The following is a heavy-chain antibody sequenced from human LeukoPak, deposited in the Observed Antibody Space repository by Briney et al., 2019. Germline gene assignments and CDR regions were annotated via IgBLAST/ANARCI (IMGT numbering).Heavy chain of an antibody. D-gene: IGHD6-19*01. J-gene: IGHJ6*03. V-gene: IGHV1-2*06. CDR2: INPNSGGT. CDR3: ARLPEGIAVAGRRYMDV. Sequence: GASVKVSCKASGYAFTGYHMHWVRQAPGQGLEWMGRINPNSGGTNYAQRFQGRVTMTRDTSISTAYMELSRLRSDDTAVYYCARLPEGIAVAGRRYMDVWGKGTTVTVSS. CDR1: GYAFTGYH.